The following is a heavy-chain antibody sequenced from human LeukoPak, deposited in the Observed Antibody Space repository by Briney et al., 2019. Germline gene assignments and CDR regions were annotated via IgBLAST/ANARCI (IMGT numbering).Heavy chain of an antibody. J-gene: IGHJ4*02. V-gene: IGHV3-23*01. Sequence: GGSLRLSCAASGFTFRNHAMNWVRQAPGKGMEWVSVISGSSETTYYADSVKARFTIPRDNSQNTLYLQMSSLRGEDTALYHCAKDRGMVGASVRAFDYWGQGTLVTVSS. CDR2: ISGSSETT. CDR1: GFTFRNHA. CDR3: AKDRGMVGASVRAFDY. D-gene: IGHD1-26*01.